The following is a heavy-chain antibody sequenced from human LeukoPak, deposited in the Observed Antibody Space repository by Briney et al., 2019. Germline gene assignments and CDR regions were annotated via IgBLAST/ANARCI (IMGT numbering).Heavy chain of an antibody. CDR2: ISSSGGSS. CDR3: ARDPLYGMDV. J-gene: IGHJ6*02. V-gene: IGHV3-23*01. CDR1: GFTFSKYV. Sequence: GGSLRLSCAASGFTFSKYVMSWVRQAPGKGLEWVSSISSSGGSSYYANSVKGRFTLSRDNSKDTLYLQMNSLRAEDTAVYYCARDPLYGMDVWGQGATVTVSS.